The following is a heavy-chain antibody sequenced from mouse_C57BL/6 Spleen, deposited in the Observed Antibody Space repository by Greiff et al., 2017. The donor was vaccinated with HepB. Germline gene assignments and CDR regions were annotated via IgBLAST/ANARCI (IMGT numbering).Heavy chain of an antibody. CDR1: GFTFSDYG. Sequence: DVMLVESGGGLVKPGGSLKLSCAASGFTFSDYGMHWVRQAPEKGLEWVAYISSGSSTIYYADTVKGRFTISRDNAKNTLFLQMTSLRSEDTAMYYCARPNYYGSSSWFACWGQGTLVTVSA. D-gene: IGHD1-1*01. V-gene: IGHV5-17*01. CDR2: ISSGSSTI. J-gene: IGHJ3*01. CDR3: ARPNYYGSSSWFAC.